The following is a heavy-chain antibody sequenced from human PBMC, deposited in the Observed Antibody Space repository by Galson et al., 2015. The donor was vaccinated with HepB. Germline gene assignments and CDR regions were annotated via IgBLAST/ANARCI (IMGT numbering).Heavy chain of an antibody. Sequence: SLRLSCAASGFTFSSYAMHWVRQAPGKGLEYVSAISSNGGSTYYADSVKGRFTISRDNAKNTLYLQMDSLRAEDTAVYYCGRRKPPLAMDIWGQGTTVTVSS. V-gene: IGHV3-64*04. J-gene: IGHJ6*02. CDR1: GFTFSSYA. CDR2: ISSNGGST. CDR3: GRRKPPLAMDI. D-gene: IGHD3-16*01.